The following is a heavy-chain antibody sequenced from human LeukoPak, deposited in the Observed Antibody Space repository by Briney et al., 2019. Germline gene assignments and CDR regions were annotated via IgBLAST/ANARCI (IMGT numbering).Heavy chain of an antibody. D-gene: IGHD5-12*01. CDR3: ARGGRMMWLRFGSEYYFDY. CDR2: IYYSGST. V-gene: IGHV4-30-4*01. J-gene: IGHJ4*02. Sequence: NASQTLSLTCTVSGGSISSGDYYWSWIRQPPGKGLEWIGYIYYSGSTYYNPSLESRVTISVDTSKNQFSLKLSSVTAADTAVYYCARGGRMMWLRFGSEYYFDYWGQGTLVTVSS. CDR1: GGSISSGDYY.